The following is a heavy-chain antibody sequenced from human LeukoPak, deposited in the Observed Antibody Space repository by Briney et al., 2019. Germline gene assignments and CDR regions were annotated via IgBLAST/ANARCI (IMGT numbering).Heavy chain of an antibody. D-gene: IGHD3-10*01. J-gene: IGHJ4*02. CDR3: ARFGAMVWGVISEFDY. V-gene: IGHV5-51*01. CDR2: IYPGDSDT. CDR1: GYSFTSYW. Sequence: GESLKISCKGSGYSFTSYWIGWVRQMPGKGLEWMGIIYPGDSDTRYSPSFQGQVTISADKSISTAYLQWSSLKASDTAMYYCARFGAMVWGVISEFDYWGQGTLVTVSS.